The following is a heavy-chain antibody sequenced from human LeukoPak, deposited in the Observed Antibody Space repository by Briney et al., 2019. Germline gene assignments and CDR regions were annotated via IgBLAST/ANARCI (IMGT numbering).Heavy chain of an antibody. CDR1: GFTFSSYW. J-gene: IGHJ4*02. V-gene: IGHV3-7*03. D-gene: IGHD3-10*01. CDR3: AKDMAAYYYASGNIDY. Sequence: GGSLRLSCAPSGFTFSSYWMSWVRKAPGKGLEWVASIKQDGSEKYYVDSVKGRFTISRDNSKNSLYLQMNSLRAEDTALYYCAKDMAAYYYASGNIDYWGQGTLVTVSS. CDR2: IKQDGSEK.